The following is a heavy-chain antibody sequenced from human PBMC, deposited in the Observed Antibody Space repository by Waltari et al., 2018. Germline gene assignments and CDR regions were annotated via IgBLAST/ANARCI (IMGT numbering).Heavy chain of an antibody. CDR3: AKDYDFWSGYYPTSMDV. J-gene: IGHJ6*02. Sequence: EVQLLESGGGLVQPGGSLRLSCAASVFTFSSYAMSWVRQAPGKGLEWVSAISGSGGSTYYADSVKGRFTISRDNSKNTLYLQMNSLRAEDTAVYYCAKDYDFWSGYYPTSMDVWGQGTTVTVSS. CDR1: VFTFSSYA. V-gene: IGHV3-23*01. D-gene: IGHD3-3*01. CDR2: ISGSGGST.